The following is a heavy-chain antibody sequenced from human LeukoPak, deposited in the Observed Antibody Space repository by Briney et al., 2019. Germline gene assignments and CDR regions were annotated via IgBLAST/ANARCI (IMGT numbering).Heavy chain of an antibody. CDR1: GFTFSSYA. V-gene: IGHV3-30-3*01. Sequence: GGSLRLSCAASGFTFSSYAMHWVRQAPGKGLEWVAFISYDGSNKYYADSVKGRFTISRDNSKNTLYLQMNSLRAEDTAVYYCAGAEDYYDSSGSIDFDYWGQGTLVTVSS. D-gene: IGHD3-22*01. CDR2: ISYDGSNK. J-gene: IGHJ4*02. CDR3: AGAEDYYDSSGSIDFDY.